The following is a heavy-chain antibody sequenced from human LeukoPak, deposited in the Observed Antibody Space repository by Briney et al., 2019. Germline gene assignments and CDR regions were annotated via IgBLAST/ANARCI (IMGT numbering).Heavy chain of an antibody. J-gene: IGHJ4*02. CDR1: GFTFSSYA. CDR2: ISGSGDNT. CDR3: AKDGYSSIPGFHFEY. D-gene: IGHD6-13*01. V-gene: IGHV3-23*01. Sequence: GGSLRLSCAASGFTFSSYAMSWVRQPPGKGLEWVSGISGSGDNTYYADSVKGRFTISRDNSKKTLYLHLNSLRVEDAAVYYCAKDGYSSIPGFHFEYWGQGTPVTVSS.